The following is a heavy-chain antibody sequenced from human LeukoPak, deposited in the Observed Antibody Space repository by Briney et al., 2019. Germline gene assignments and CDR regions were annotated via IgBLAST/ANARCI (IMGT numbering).Heavy chain of an antibody. CDR1: GYTFTSYD. Sequence: ASVKVSCKASGYTFTSYDINWVRQATGQGLEWMGWMNPNSGNTGYAQKFQGRVTMTRNTSISTAYMELSSLRSEDTAVYYCARAVGLGSYYNVYYYYYGMDVWGQGTTVTVSS. V-gene: IGHV1-8*01. D-gene: IGHD3-10*01. J-gene: IGHJ6*02. CDR3: ARAVGLGSYYNVYYYYYGMDV. CDR2: MNPNSGNT.